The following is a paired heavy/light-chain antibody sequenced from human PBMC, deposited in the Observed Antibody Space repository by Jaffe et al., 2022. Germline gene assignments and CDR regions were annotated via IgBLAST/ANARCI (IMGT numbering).Heavy chain of an antibody. CDR2: MIHTGTT. J-gene: IGHJ4*02. V-gene: IGHV4-38-2*02. Sequence: QVQLQESGPGLVKPSETLSLTCTVSGYSINSDYYWAWVRQPPGEDLEWIATMIHTGTTYYNPSLRSRVTISLDEAKNQFSLQLNSVTAADTAVYYCARQVSGLGSYHDYWGQGTLVTVSS. CDR1: GYSINSDYY. CDR3: ARQVSGLGSYHDY. D-gene: IGHD3-10*01.
Light chain of an antibody. CDR3: GTWENSLHSYV. Sequence: QSVLTQPPSVSAAPRQKVTISCSGSSSNIGGSPVSWYQQVPGTAPKLLIYESVKRPSGIPDRFSGSQSGTSATLGITGLQTGDEAEYYCGTWENSLHSYVFGTGTRVTVL. CDR1: SSNIGGSP. V-gene: IGLV1-51*02. CDR2: ESV. J-gene: IGLJ1*01.